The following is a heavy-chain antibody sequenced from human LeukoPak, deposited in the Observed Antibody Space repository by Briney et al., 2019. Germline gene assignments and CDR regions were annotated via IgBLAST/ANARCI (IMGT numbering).Heavy chain of an antibody. CDR2: IYDSGST. J-gene: IGHJ4*02. CDR1: GDSISSGDYY. V-gene: IGHV4-30-4*01. D-gene: IGHD3-22*01. Sequence: SQTLSLTCTVSGDSISSGDYYWSWIRQPPGKGLEWIGCIYDSGSTYYNPSLKSRVTISVDTSKNQFSLRVTSVTAADTAVYYCARAEYYNSRASSYLDYWGQGTLVTVSS. CDR3: ARAEYYNSRASSYLDY.